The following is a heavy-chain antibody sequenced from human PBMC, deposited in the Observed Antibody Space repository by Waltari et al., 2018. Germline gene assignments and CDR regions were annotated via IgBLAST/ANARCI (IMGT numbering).Heavy chain of an antibody. Sequence: EVQLVQSGAEVKKPGATVKISCKVSGYTFTDYYMHWVQQAPGKGLEWMGLVDTEDGETIYAEQVQGRVTITADTDTDTAYMVPSSMRSEDTAVYYCATLPCAKDLPMDVWGKGTTVTISS. CDR3: ATLPCAKDLPMDV. CDR1: GYTFTDYY. CDR2: VDTEDGET. J-gene: IGHJ6*03. V-gene: IGHV1-69-2*01.